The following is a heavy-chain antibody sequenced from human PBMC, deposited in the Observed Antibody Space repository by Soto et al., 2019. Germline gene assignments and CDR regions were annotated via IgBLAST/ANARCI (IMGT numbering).Heavy chain of an antibody. J-gene: IGHJ5*02. CDR1: GGSISSFY. Sequence: KPSETLSLTCTVSGGSISSFYWSWIRQPPGKGLEWIGYIYNSGSTNYNPSLKSRVTISVDTSKNQFSLKLSSVTAADTAVYYCARGRPYYDFWSGYYFRRYNWFDPWGQGTLVTVSS. CDR2: IYNSGST. D-gene: IGHD3-3*01. V-gene: IGHV4-59*12. CDR3: ARGRPYYDFWSGYYFRRYNWFDP.